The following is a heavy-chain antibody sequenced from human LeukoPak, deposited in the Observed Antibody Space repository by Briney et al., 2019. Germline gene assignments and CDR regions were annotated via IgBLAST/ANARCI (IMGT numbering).Heavy chain of an antibody. J-gene: IGHJ6*02. CDR2: ISSSSSSYI. CDR3: ARGLSGVYGMDV. D-gene: IGHD3-10*01. Sequence: GGSLRLSCAASGFTFSSYSMNWVRQAPGKGLEWVSSISSSSSSYIYSADSVKGRFTISRDNAKNSLYLQMNSLRAEDTAVYYCARGLSGVYGMDVWGQGTTVTVSS. CDR1: GFTFSSYS. V-gene: IGHV3-21*01.